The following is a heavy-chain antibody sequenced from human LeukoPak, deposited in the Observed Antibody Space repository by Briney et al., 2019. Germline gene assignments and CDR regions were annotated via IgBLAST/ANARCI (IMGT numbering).Heavy chain of an antibody. D-gene: IGHD1-26*01. CDR3: AREILRDGSYLIED. V-gene: IGHV3-7*03. J-gene: IGHJ4*02. CDR1: GFIFSSYW. Sequence: GGSLRLSCAASGFIFSSYWMSWVRQAPGKGLEWVANIKQDGSEKYYVDSVKGRFTISRGNAKNTLYLQMNSLRADDTAVYYCAREILRDGSYLIEDWGQGILVTVSS. CDR2: IKQDGSEK.